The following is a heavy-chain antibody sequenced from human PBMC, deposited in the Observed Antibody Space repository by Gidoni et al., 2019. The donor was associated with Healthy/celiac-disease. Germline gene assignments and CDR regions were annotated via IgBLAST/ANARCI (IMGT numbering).Heavy chain of an antibody. CDR3: TTDNPPPFRP. Sequence: EVQLVESGGGLVKPGGSLSLSCAASGFTFRNAWMSWVRQAPGKGLEWVGRIKSKAGGGTTDYAAPVKGRFTISRDDSKNTLYLQMNSLKTEDTAVYYCTTDNPPPFRPWGQGTLVTVSS. CDR2: IKSKAGGGTT. J-gene: IGHJ5*02. D-gene: IGHD3-16*01. V-gene: IGHV3-15*01. CDR1: GFTFRNAW.